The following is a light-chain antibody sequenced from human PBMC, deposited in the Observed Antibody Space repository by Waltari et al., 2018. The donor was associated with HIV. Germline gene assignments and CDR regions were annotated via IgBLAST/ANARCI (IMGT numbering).Light chain of an antibody. J-gene: IGLJ1*01. CDR2: DVT. V-gene: IGLV2-14*03. Sequence: QSALTQPASVSGSPGKSITISCIGSSNDVGDYNHVAWYQQHPDKAPKLLIYDVTKRPPGVSNRFSCSKSGNTASLAISGLQAEDEADYFCTAYKYSTRSYVFGNGTKVSV. CDR3: TAYKYSTRSYV. CDR1: SNDVGDYNH.